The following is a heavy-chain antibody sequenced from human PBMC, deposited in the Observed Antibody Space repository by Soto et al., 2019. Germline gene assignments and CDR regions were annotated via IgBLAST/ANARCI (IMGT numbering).Heavy chain of an antibody. CDR3: ARGLGIRYYYYGMDV. V-gene: IGHV4-34*01. CDR2: INHSGST. D-gene: IGHD7-27*01. Sequence: PSGTLSLTCAVYGGSFSGYYWSWIRQPPGKGLEWIGEINHSGSTNYNPSLKSRVTISVDTSKNQFSLKLSSVTAADTAVYYCARGLGIRYYYYGMDVWGQGTTVTVSS. CDR1: GGSFSGYY. J-gene: IGHJ6*02.